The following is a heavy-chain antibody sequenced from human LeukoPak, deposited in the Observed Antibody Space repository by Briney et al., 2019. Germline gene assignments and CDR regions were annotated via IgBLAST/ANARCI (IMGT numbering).Heavy chain of an antibody. CDR2: IKSKTDGGTT. D-gene: IGHD3/OR15-3a*01. CDR3: TSRHSTWTYYFDY. CDR1: GFTFSNAW. J-gene: IGHJ4*02. V-gene: IGHV3-15*01. Sequence: MAGGSLRLSCAASGFTFSNAWMSWVRQAPGKGLEWVGRIKSKTDGGTTDYAAPVKGRFTISRDDSRNTLCLQMNSLKTEDTAVYYCTSRHSTWTYYFDYWGQGTLVTVSS.